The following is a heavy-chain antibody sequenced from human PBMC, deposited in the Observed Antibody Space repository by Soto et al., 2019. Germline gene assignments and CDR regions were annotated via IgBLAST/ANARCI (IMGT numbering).Heavy chain of an antibody. J-gene: IGHJ5*02. CDR2: IYHSGST. D-gene: IGHD3-22*01. V-gene: IGHV4-30-2*01. CDR3: ARVDYDSTWFDP. CDR1: GGSISSGGYS. Sequence: SETLSLTCVVSGGSISSGGYSWSWIRQPPGKGLEWIGYIYHSGSTYYNPSLKSRVTISVVRSKNQFSLKLSSVTAADTAVYYCARVDYDSTWFDPWGQGTLVTVSS.